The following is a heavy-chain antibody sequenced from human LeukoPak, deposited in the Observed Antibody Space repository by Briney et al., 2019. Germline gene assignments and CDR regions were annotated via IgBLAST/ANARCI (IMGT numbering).Heavy chain of an antibody. J-gene: IGHJ4*02. CDR1: GYSFSNYW. CDR3: ARELGRDEYYFDY. D-gene: IGHD1-26*01. CDR2: IYPGDSNI. V-gene: IGHV5-51*01. Sequence: GESLKISCRASGYSFSNYWIGWVRQMPGKGLEWMGIIYPGDSNIRYSPSFQGLVTISVDKSINTAYLQWSSLKASDTAMYYCARELGRDEYYFDYWGQGTLVTVSS.